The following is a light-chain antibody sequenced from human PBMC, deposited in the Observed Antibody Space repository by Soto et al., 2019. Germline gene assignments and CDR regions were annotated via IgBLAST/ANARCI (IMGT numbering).Light chain of an antibody. J-gene: IGLJ1*01. CDR1: SSDVGGYNY. CDR2: EVS. CDR3: SSYTSSSSPYV. Sequence: QSVLTQPASVSGSPGQSITISCTGTSSDVGGYNYVSWYQQHPGKAPKLMIYEVSNRPSGVSNRFSGSKSGNTASLTISGLQAEDEAAYYCSSYTSSSSPYVFGTGTKVNVL. V-gene: IGLV2-14*01.